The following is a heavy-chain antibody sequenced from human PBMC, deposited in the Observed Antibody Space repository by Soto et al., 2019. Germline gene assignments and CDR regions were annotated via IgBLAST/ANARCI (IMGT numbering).Heavy chain of an antibody. D-gene: IGHD6-6*01. CDR2: IYWDDDK. J-gene: IGHJ4*02. V-gene: IGHV2-5*02. CDR3: AHRRPYSNSPEYFFDY. Sequence: QITLKESGPTLVKPTQTLTLTCTFSGFSLSTSGVDVGWIRQPQGEALEWLALIYWDDDKRYSPSLKSRLTVTKDTSKNQVVLTMTNMDPLDTATYYCAHRRPYSNSPEYFFDYWGQGTLVTVSS. CDR1: GFSLSTSGVD.